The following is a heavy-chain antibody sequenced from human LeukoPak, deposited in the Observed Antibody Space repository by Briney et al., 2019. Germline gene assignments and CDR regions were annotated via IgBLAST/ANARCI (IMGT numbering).Heavy chain of an antibody. Sequence: SETLSLTCTVSGGSISSGSYCWSWIRQPAGKGLEWIGRVYTSGSTNYNPSLKSRVTISVDTSKNQFSLKVSSVTAADTAVYYCAREGYYYGSGSYLRFDYWGQGTLVTVSS. CDR2: VYTSGST. D-gene: IGHD3-10*01. V-gene: IGHV4-61*02. CDR3: AREGYYYGSGSYLRFDY. J-gene: IGHJ4*02. CDR1: GGSISSGSYC.